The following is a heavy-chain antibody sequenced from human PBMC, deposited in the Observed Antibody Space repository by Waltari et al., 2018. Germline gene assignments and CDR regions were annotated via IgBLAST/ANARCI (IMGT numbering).Heavy chain of an antibody. CDR2: ISWNSGSI. J-gene: IGHJ4*02. V-gene: IGHV3-9*01. D-gene: IGHD6-13*01. Sequence: EVQLVESGGGLVQPGRSLRLSCAASGFTFDDYAMPWVRQAPGKGLEGVSGISWNSGSIGYADSVKGRFTISRDNAKNSLYLQMNSLRAEDTALYYCAKDLRSYVAAIDYWGQGTLVTVSS. CDR1: GFTFDDYA. CDR3: AKDLRSYVAAIDY.